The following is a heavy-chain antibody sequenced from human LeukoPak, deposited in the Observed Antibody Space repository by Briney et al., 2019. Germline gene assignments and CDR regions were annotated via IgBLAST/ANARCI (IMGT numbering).Heavy chain of an antibody. Sequence: PGGSLRLSCAVSGFTVSSNYMSWVRQPPGKGLEWVSVIYSGGSTYYADSVKGRFTISRDNAKNPLYLQINSLRAEDTAVYYCARETSYTSGWCPGKGYYYYAMDVWGQGTTVTVSS. J-gene: IGHJ6*02. D-gene: IGHD6-19*01. CDR1: GFTVSSNY. CDR3: ARETSYTSGWCPGKGYYYYAMDV. V-gene: IGHV3-53*01. CDR2: IYSGGST.